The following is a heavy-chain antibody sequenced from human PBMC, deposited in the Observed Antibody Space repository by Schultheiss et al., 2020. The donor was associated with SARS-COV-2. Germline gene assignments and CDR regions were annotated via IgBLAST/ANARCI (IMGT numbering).Heavy chain of an antibody. CDR1: GYTFTSYG. CDR2: ISAYNGNA. CDR3: ARDHCVSSGCYEAYYYGMDL. Sequence: ASVKVSCKASGYTFTSYGISWVRQAPGQGLEWMGWISAYNGNANYAQKLQGRVTMTTDTSTSTAYMELRSLRSDDTAVYYCARDHCVSSGCYEAYYYGMDLWGQGTLVTVSS. J-gene: IGHJ6*02. D-gene: IGHD2-2*01. V-gene: IGHV1-18*01.